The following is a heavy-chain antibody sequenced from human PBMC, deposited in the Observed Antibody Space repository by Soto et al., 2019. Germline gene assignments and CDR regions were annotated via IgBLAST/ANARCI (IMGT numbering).Heavy chain of an antibody. CDR2: IYYSGST. J-gene: IGHJ4*02. CDR1: GGSISSSSYY. D-gene: IGHD5-18*01. V-gene: IGHV4-39*01. Sequence: SETLSLTCTVSGGSISSSSYYWGWIRQPPGKGLEWIGSIYYSGSTYYNPSLKSRVTISVDTSKNQFSLKLSSVTAADTAVYYFARQSLALTMVTRFFAYGGQGTLFTFPS. CDR3: ARQSLALTMVTRFFAY.